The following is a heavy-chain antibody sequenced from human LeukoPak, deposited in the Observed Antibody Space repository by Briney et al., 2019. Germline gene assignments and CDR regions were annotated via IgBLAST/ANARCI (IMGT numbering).Heavy chain of an antibody. Sequence: ASVKVSCKASGYTFTSFDFSWVRQPTGQGLEWMGWMNPNSGNSGYEQRFQGRVTLTRNTAIRTAYMELSGLRSDDTAVYYCVRVRGNGGDDCYSFGSWGQGTLVTVSS. CDR1: GYTFTSFD. V-gene: IGHV1-8*01. D-gene: IGHD2-21*02. CDR3: VRVRGNGGDDCYSFGS. CDR2: MNPNSGNS. J-gene: IGHJ5*01.